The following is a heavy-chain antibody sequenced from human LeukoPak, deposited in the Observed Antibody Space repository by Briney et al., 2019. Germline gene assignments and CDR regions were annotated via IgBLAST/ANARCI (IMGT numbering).Heavy chain of an antibody. Sequence: GGSLRLSCAASGFTFSSAWMSWGRQAPGKGLEWVGRIKSNTDGGTADYAAPVKGRFTISRDDSKNTLYLQMNSLKTEDTAMYYCTTDYYRENSQPPWGQGTLVTVSS. CDR2: IKSNTDGGTA. J-gene: IGHJ4*02. CDR3: TTDYYRENSQPP. V-gene: IGHV3-15*01. CDR1: GFTFSSAW. D-gene: IGHD3-10*01.